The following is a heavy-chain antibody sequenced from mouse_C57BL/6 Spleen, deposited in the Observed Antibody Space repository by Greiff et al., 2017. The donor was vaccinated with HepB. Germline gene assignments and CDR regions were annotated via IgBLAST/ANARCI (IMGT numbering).Heavy chain of an antibody. D-gene: IGHD1-1*01. V-gene: IGHV1-62-2*01. CDR1: GYTFTEYT. CDR2: FYPGSGSI. Sequence: QVQLKESGAELVKPGASVKLSCKASGYTFTEYTIHWVKQRSGQGLEWIGWFYPGSGSIKYNEKFKDKATLTADKSSSTVYMELSSMTSEDSAVYVGARHENYYGSSPVAMDYWGQGTAVTVSS. J-gene: IGHJ4*01. CDR3: ARHENYYGSSPVAMDY.